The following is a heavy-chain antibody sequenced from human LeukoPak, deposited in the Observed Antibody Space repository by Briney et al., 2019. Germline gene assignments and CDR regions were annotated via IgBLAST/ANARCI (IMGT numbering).Heavy chain of an antibody. CDR3: ARGYYYDIADAFDI. D-gene: IGHD3-22*01. J-gene: IGHJ3*02. CDR2: ISSSSSYI. V-gene: IGHV3-11*06. CDR1: GFTFSDYY. Sequence: PGGSLRLSCAASGFTFSDYYMSWIRQAPGKGLEWASSISSSSSYIYYADSVKGRFTISRDNAKNSLYLQMNSLRAEDTAVYYCARGYYYDIADAFDIWGQGTMVTVSS.